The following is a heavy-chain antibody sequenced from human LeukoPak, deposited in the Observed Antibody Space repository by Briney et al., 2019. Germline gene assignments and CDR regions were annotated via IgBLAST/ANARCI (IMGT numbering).Heavy chain of an antibody. Sequence: SETLSLTCTVSGGSISSGGSYWSWIRQHPGKGLEWIGYIYYSGSTYYNPSLKSRVTISVDTTKNQFSLKLSSVTAADTAVYYCARDLVGYGDQNHYYYYGMDVWGQGTTVTVSS. J-gene: IGHJ6*02. D-gene: IGHD4-17*01. CDR1: GGSISSGGSY. CDR3: ARDLVGYGDQNHYYYYGMDV. V-gene: IGHV4-31*03. CDR2: IYYSGST.